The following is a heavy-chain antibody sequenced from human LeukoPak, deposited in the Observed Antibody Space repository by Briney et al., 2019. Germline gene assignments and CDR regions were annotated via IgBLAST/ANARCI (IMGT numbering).Heavy chain of an antibody. CDR1: GYTFTGYH. Sequence: ASVTVSFKASGYTFTGYHMHWVRQAPGQGLEWMGGFIPGSGGSNFAQKFQGRVITTRDTSISTAYMELTRLTSDDTAVYYCARARGSNSNYYYMDVWGTGTTVTVSS. V-gene: IGHV1-2*02. D-gene: IGHD1-26*01. CDR3: ARARGSNSNYYYMDV. CDR2: FIPGSGGS. J-gene: IGHJ6*03.